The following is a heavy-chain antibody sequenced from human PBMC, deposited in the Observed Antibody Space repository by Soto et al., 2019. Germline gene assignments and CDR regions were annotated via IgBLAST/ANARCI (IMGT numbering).Heavy chain of an antibody. CDR1: GFTFGRHW. D-gene: IGHD4-17*01. CDR2: IKEDGSEK. V-gene: IGHV3-7*01. Sequence: EVQVVESGGGLVQPGGSLRLSCAGSGFTFGRHWMTWVRQAPGKGLEWVANIKEDGSEKYYVDSVKGRFTISRDNAKNSVYLQMNSLRDEDTAFYYCASDTYGDNGQVLDYWGQGTLVTVSS. J-gene: IGHJ4*02. CDR3: ASDTYGDNGQVLDY.